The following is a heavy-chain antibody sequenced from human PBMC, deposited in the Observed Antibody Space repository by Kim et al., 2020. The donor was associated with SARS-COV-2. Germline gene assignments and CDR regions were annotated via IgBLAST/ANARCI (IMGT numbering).Heavy chain of an antibody. D-gene: IGHD6-13*01. V-gene: IGHV3-48*02. J-gene: IGHJ6*02. Sequence: GRFTISRDNAKNSLYLQRNSLRDEDTAVYYCARDPADSSSWYRYYYGMEVWGQGTTVTVSS. CDR3: ARDPADSSSWYRYYYGMEV.